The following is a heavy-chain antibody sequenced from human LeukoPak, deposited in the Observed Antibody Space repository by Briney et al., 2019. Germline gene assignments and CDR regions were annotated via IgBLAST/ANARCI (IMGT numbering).Heavy chain of an antibody. J-gene: IGHJ5*02. D-gene: IGHD2-2*01. CDR2: INTNTGNP. CDR3: ARDLDPLISSP. V-gene: IGHV7-4-1*02. CDR1: GYTFTGYY. Sequence: ASVKVSCKASGYTFTGYYMHWVRQAPGQGLEWMGWINTNTGNPTYAQGFTGRFVFSLDTSVSTAYLQISSLKAEDTAVYYCARDLDPLISSPWGQGTLVTVSS.